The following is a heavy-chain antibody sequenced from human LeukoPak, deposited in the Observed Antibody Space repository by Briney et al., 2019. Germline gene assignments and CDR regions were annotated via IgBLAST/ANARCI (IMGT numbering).Heavy chain of an antibody. J-gene: IGHJ6*03. CDR1: GHTFPSYD. D-gene: IGHD3-3*01. CDR2: MNPHTGHT. Sequence: ASVKVSCKASGHTFPSYDINWVRQATGQGLEWMGWMNPHTGHTGYAQKFQGRVTFTRNTSISTAFMDLGSLMSEDTAVYYCARGDFWSGYSNYYYMDVWGKGTTVTVSS. V-gene: IGHV1-8*03. CDR3: ARGDFWSGYSNYYYMDV.